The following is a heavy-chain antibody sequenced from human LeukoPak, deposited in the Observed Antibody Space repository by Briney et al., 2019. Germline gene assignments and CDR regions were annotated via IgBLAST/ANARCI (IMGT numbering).Heavy chain of an antibody. CDR2: VSSSSSYI. V-gene: IGHV3-21*01. CDR1: GFTFSSYS. Sequence: PGGSLRLSCAASGFTFSSYSMNWVRQAPGKGLEWVSSVSSSSSYIYYADSVMGRFTISRDNAKNSLYLQMNSLRAEDTAVYFCARDPPRWELLYYFDYWGQGTLVTVSS. J-gene: IGHJ4*02. D-gene: IGHD1-26*01. CDR3: ARDPPRWELLYYFDY.